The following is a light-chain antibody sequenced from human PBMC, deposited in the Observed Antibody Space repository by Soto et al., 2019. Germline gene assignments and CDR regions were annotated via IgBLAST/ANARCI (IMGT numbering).Light chain of an antibody. CDR1: SSDVGGYNY. Sequence: QSVLTQPASVSGSPGQSITISCTGTSSDVGGYNYVSWYQQHPGKAPKLMIYDVSNRPSGVSNRFSGSKSGNTASLTISGLQAADEADYYCSSYTSSSTLYVFGTGTKVTVL. CDR2: DVS. CDR3: SSYTSSSTLYV. J-gene: IGLJ1*01. V-gene: IGLV2-14*01.